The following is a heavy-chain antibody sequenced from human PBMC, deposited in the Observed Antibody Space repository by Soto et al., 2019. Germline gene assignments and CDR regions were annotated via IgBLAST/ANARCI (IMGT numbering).Heavy chain of an antibody. V-gene: IGHV3-53*01. CDR1: GFTVSSNY. CDR3: ARDMAAATGLWGMDV. CDR2: IYSGGST. J-gene: IGHJ6*02. Sequence: GGSLRLSCAASGFTVSSNYMSWVRQAPGKGLEWVSVIYSGGSTYYADSVKGRFTISRDNSKNTLYLQMNSLRAEDTAVYYCARDMAAATGLWGMDVWGQGTTVTVSS. D-gene: IGHD2-15*01.